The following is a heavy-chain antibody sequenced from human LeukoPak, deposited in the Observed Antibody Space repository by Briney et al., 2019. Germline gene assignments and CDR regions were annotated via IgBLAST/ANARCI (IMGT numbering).Heavy chain of an antibody. D-gene: IGHD3-10*01. J-gene: IGHJ4*02. V-gene: IGHV3-30*02. CDR3: AKEPPVLLWFGEDGY. Sequence: GGSLRLSCAASGFTFSSYGMHWVRQAPGKGLEWVAFIRYDGSNKYYADSVKGRFTISRDNSKNTPYLQMNSLRAEDTAVYYCAKEPPVLLWFGEDGYWGQGTLVTVSS. CDR1: GFTFSSYG. CDR2: IRYDGSNK.